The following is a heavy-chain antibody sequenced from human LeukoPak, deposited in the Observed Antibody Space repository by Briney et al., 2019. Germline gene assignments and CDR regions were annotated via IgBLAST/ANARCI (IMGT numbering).Heavy chain of an antibody. V-gene: IGHV3-66*01. D-gene: IGHD3-22*01. CDR3: AKGDMYYDSSGYYYEGPLDY. CDR1: GFTVSSNY. Sequence: GSLRLSCAASGFTVSSNYMGWVRQAPGKGLECVSLISSGGSTYYADSVKGRFTISRDNSKNTLYLQMNSLRAEDTAVYYCAKGDMYYDSSGYYYEGPLDYWGQGTLVTVSS. CDR2: ISSGGST. J-gene: IGHJ4*02.